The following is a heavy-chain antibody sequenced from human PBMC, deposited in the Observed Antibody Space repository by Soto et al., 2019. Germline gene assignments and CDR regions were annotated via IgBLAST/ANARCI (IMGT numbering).Heavy chain of an antibody. J-gene: IGHJ6*02. D-gene: IGHD2-15*01. CDR2: ISAYNGNT. Sequence: ASVKVSCKASGYTFTSYGISWVRQAPGQGLEWMGWISAYNGNTNYAQKLQGRVTMTTDTSTSTAYMELRSLRSDDTAVYYCARAGYCSGGSCCPPAYYYYGMDVWGQGTTVTVSS. V-gene: IGHV1-18*01. CDR3: ARAGYCSGGSCCPPAYYYYGMDV. CDR1: GYTFTSYG.